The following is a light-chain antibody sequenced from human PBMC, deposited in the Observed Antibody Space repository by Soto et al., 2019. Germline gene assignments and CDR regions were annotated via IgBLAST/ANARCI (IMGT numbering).Light chain of an antibody. CDR1: SSNIGSNY. CDR3: QSYDSSLSGGYV. J-gene: IGLJ1*01. Sequence: QSVLTQPPSASGTPGQRVTISCSGSSSNIGSNYVYWYQQLPGTAPKLLIYGSTNRPSGVPDQFSGSKSGTSPSLAITGLQAEDEGDYCCQSYDSSLSGGYVFGTGTKVTVL. CDR2: GST. V-gene: IGLV1-40*01.